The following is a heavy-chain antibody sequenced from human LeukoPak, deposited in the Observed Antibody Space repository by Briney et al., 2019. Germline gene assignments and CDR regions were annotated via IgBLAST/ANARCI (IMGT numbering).Heavy chain of an antibody. CDR2: ISGRGDTT. Sequence: SWGTLRLSCAASGFTFRSYAMSWVRQAPGKGLEWVSVISGRGDTTYYADSVKGRFTISRDNSKNALYLQMNSLRAEDTAVYYCANIGSGSGWYYAFDIWGQGTMVTVSS. D-gene: IGHD6-19*01. V-gene: IGHV3-23*01. CDR3: ANIGSGSGWYYAFDI. CDR1: GFTFRSYA. J-gene: IGHJ3*02.